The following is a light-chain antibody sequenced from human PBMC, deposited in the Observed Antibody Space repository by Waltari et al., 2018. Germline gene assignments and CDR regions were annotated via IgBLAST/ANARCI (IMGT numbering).Light chain of an antibody. J-gene: IGKJ4*01. CDR1: QTFSSSY. CDR2: GAS. Sequence: EIVLTQSPGTLSLSPGDRATLPCRASQTFSSSYLAWYQQKPGQAPRLLIYGASTRAAGCPVRFSGSGSGTDFTLTISRLEPEDVAVYYCQHYGTSPPLTFGGGTKVEIK. CDR3: QHYGTSPPLT. V-gene: IGKV3-20*01.